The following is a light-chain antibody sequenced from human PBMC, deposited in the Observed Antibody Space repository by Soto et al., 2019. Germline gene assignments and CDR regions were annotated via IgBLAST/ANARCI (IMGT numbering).Light chain of an antibody. CDR1: SSDVGSYNH. CDR3: CSYAGSYTGV. V-gene: IGLV2-23*02. CDR2: EVS. Sequence: QSVLTQPASVSGSPGQSITISCTGTSSDVGSYNHVSWYQQHPGKAPKLMIYEVSKRPSGVPDRFSGSKSGNTASLTISGLQAEDEADYYCCSYAGSYTGVFGTGTKVTVL. J-gene: IGLJ1*01.